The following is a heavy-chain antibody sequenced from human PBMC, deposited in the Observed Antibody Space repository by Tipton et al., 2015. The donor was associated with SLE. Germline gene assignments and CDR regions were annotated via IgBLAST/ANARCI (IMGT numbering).Heavy chain of an antibody. D-gene: IGHD3-16*01. CDR1: GFTFSSYA. J-gene: IGHJ4*02. CDR2: ISGSGGST. V-gene: IGHV3-23*01. CDR3: AKDGGGALGFGLFDY. Sequence: SLRLSCAASGFTFSSYAMSWVRQAPGKGLEWVSAISGSGGSTYYADSVKGRFTISRDNSKNTLYLQMNSLRAEDTAVYYCAKDGGGALGFGLFDYWGQGPLVTVSS.